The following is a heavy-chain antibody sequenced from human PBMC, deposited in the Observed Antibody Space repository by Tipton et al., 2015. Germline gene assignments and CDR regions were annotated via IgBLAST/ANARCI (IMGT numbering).Heavy chain of an antibody. V-gene: IGHV4-59*05. CDR3: ASPSLPHDRGDYYFQS. CDR2: LYFSGST. J-gene: IGHJ4*02. CDR1: GGSISSYY. Sequence: TLSLTCTVSGGSISSYYWSWIRQSPGKGLEWIGSLYFSGSTYYNPSLKSRVTISIDRFKNQFSLKLSSVTAADTAVYYCASPSLPHDRGDYYFQSWGQGSLVTVSP. D-gene: IGHD2-21*02.